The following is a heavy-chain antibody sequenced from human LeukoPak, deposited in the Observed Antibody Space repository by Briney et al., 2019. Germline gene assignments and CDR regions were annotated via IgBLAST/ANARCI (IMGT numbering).Heavy chain of an antibody. CDR1: GLTFSSYS. CDR2: ISSSSTI. D-gene: IGHD2-2*01. V-gene: IGHV3-48*01. CDR3: ARESRIVVVPAASDY. J-gene: IGHJ4*02. Sequence: GGSQTLSCAASGLTFSSYSTNWARQAPGGGREWVSYISSSSTIYYADSVKGRFTISRDNAKNSLYLQMNSLRAEDTAVYYCARESRIVVVPAASDYWGQGTLVTVSS.